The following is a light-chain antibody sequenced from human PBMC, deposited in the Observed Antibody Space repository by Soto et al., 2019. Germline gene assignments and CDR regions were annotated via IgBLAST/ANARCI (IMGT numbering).Light chain of an antibody. CDR2: GNI. CDR1: SSNIGAGYV. Sequence: QYVLTQPPSVSGAPGQRVTISCTGSSSNIGAGYVVHWYQQLPGTAPKLLIYGNINRPSGVPDRFSGSKSDTSASLAITGLQAEDEADYYCQSYDSSLSGYVFGTGTKVTVL. V-gene: IGLV1-40*01. CDR3: QSYDSSLSGYV. J-gene: IGLJ1*01.